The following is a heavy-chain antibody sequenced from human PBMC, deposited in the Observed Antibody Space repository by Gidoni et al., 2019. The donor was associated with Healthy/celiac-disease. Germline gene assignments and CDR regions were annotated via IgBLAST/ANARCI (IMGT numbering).Heavy chain of an antibody. D-gene: IGHD3-3*01. CDR1: GFTFSSYE. Sequence: VQLVESGGGLVQPGGSLRLSWAASGFTFSSYEMNWVRQAPGKGLEWFSYISSSGSTIYYADSVKGRFTISRDNAKNSLYLQMNSLRAEDTAVYYCAREPNYDFWSGYHLFDYWGQGTLVTVSS. CDR2: ISSSGSTI. V-gene: IGHV3-48*03. J-gene: IGHJ4*02. CDR3: AREPNYDFWSGYHLFDY.